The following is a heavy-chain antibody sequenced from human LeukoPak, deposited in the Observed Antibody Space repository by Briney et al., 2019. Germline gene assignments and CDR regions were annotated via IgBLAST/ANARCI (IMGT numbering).Heavy chain of an antibody. CDR1: GGTFSSYA. CDR2: IIPIFGTA. CDR3: ARLGDGYNIYYFDY. V-gene: IGHV1-69*06. D-gene: IGHD5-24*01. Sequence: SVKVSCKASGGTFSSYAISWVRQAPGQGLEWMGGIIPIFGTANYAQKFQGRVTITADKSTSTAYMELSSLRSEDTAVYYCARLGDGYNIYYFDYWGQGTLVTVSS. J-gene: IGHJ4*02.